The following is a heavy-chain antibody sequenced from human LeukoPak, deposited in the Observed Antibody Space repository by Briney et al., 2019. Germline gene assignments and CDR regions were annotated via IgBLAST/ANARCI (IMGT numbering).Heavy chain of an antibody. CDR2: ISAYNRKT. D-gene: IGHD4-17*01. CDR1: GFSFTMYG. V-gene: IGHV1-18*01. Sequence: GASVKVSCKASGFSFTMYGFSWVRQAPGQRLEWMGWISAYNRKTKFAQIFQDRVSLTTDTSAATVYLEVRNLRSDDAAVYYCARGPFYDYGDFYGMDVWGQGTTVTVSS. J-gene: IGHJ6*02. CDR3: ARGPFYDYGDFYGMDV.